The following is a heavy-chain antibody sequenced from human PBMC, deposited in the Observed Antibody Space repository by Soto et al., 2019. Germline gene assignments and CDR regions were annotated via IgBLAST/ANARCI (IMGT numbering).Heavy chain of an antibody. CDR3: ARGSYYYDSSGYSETFDAFDI. Sequence: GASVKVSCKASGYTFTSYGISWVRQAPGQGLEWKGWISAYNGNTNYAQKLQGRVTMTTDTSTSTAYMELRSLRSEDTAVYYCARGSYYYDSSGYSETFDAFDIWGQGTMVTVSS. CDR1: GYTFTSYG. CDR2: ISAYNGNT. J-gene: IGHJ3*02. V-gene: IGHV1-18*01. D-gene: IGHD3-22*01.